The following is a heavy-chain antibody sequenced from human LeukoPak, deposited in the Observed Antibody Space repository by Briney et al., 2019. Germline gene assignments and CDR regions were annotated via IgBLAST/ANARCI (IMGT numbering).Heavy chain of an antibody. J-gene: IGHJ4*02. Sequence: PGGSLRLSCAASGLTFSSYSMNWVRQAPGKGLEWVSSISSSSSYIYYADSVKGRFTISRDNAKNSLYLQMNSLRAEDTAVYYCARDGYSGSYHRSFDYWGQGTLVTVSS. CDR2: ISSSSSYI. V-gene: IGHV3-21*01. CDR1: GLTFSSYS. D-gene: IGHD1-26*01. CDR3: ARDGYSGSYHRSFDY.